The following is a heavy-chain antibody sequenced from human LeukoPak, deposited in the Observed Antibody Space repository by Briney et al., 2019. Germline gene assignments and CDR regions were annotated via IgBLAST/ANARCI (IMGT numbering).Heavy chain of an antibody. V-gene: IGHV1-2*02. CDR3: AREGCSSTSCYYYMDV. CDR2: INPNSGGT. CDR1: GYTFTGYY. Sequence: AASVKVSCKASGYTFTGYYMHWVRQAPGQGLEWMGWINPNSGGTNYAQKFQGRVTMTRDTSISTAYMELSRLRSDDTAVYYCAREGCSSTSCYYYMDVWGKGTTVTVSS. D-gene: IGHD2-2*01. J-gene: IGHJ6*03.